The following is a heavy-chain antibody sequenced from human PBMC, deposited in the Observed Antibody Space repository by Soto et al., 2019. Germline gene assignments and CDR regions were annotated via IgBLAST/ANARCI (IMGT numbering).Heavy chain of an antibody. CDR3: ARDAGSWGY. CDR2: ISSSITT. J-gene: IGHJ4*02. CDR1: GVTFTTYS. D-gene: IGHD3-10*01. Sequence: EVQLVESGGGVVQPGWSLRLSCAASGVTFTTYSMNWVRQAPGKGLEWVSYISSSITTYYADSVKDRFTISRDNAKNSLYLQMNSLRDEDTAVYYCARDAGSWGYWGQGTLVTVSS. V-gene: IGHV3-48*02.